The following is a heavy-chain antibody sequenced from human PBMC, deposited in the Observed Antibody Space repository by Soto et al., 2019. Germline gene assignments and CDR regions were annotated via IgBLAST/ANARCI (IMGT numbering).Heavy chain of an antibody. CDR1: GFTFSNYG. CDR2: IRNTIDDT. CDR3: ARTLPDFWSGYYTIPPYYFDY. Sequence: GSLRLSCAASGFTFSNYGMTWVRQAPGKGLEWVSSIRNTIDDTYYADSVKGRFTISRDNSKNTLYLQMNSLRAEDTAVYYCARTLPDFWSGYYTIPPYYFDYWGQGTLVTVSS. J-gene: IGHJ4*02. V-gene: IGHV3-23*01. D-gene: IGHD3-3*01.